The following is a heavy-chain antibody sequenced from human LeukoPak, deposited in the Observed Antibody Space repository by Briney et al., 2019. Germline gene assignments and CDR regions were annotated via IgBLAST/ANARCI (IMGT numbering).Heavy chain of an antibody. CDR2: MNPNSGNT. J-gene: IGHJ4*02. CDR3: AREFDYNWNDEREGVGY. D-gene: IGHD1-20*01. V-gene: IGHV1-8*01. CDR1: GYTFTSYD. Sequence: ASVKVSCKASGYTFTSYDINWVRQATGQGLEWMGWMNPNSGNTGYAQKFQGRVTVTRNTSISTAYMELSSLRSEDTAVYYCAREFDYNWNDEREGVGYWGQGTLVTVSS.